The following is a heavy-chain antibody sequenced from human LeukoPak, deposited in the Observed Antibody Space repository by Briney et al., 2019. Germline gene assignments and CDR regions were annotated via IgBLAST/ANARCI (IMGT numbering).Heavy chain of an antibody. Sequence: GGSLRLSCAASGFTFSSYAMHWVRQAPGKGLEWVAVISYDGSNKYYADSVKGRFTISRDNSKNTLYLQMNSLRAEDTAVYYCAKGFRPYCSSTSCYGGYFDYWGQGTLVTVSS. V-gene: IGHV3-30-3*01. D-gene: IGHD2-2*01. J-gene: IGHJ4*02. CDR2: ISYDGSNK. CDR3: AKGFRPYCSSTSCYGGYFDY. CDR1: GFTFSSYA.